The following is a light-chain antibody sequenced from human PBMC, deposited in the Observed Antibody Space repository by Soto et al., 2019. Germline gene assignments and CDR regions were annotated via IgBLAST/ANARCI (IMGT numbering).Light chain of an antibody. CDR1: DNIGSN. CDR3: QQTYSSLPT. CDR2: AAS. V-gene: IGKV1-39*01. Sequence: DIQLTQSPASLSASVGDRVTITCRASDNIGSNLNWYQHQTGTAPKLLIYAASSLQGGVPSRFSGSGAGTEFTLTINSLQPEDLATYYCQQTYSSLPTFGGGTKVDI. J-gene: IGKJ4*01.